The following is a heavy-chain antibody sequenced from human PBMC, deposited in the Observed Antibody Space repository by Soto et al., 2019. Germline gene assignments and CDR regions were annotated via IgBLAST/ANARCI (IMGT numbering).Heavy chain of an antibody. J-gene: IGHJ6*02. V-gene: IGHV4-4*02. D-gene: IGHD2-2*01. CDR3: ASRVVPAATFYYYYGMDV. CDR2: SYHSGST. CDR1: GGSISSSNW. Sequence: QVQLQESGPGLVKPSGTLSLTCAVSGGSISSSNWWSWVRQPPGKGLEWIGESYHSGSTNYNPSLKSRVTISVDKSKNHFSLKLSSVTAADTAVYYCASRVVPAATFYYYYGMDVWGQGTTVTVSS.